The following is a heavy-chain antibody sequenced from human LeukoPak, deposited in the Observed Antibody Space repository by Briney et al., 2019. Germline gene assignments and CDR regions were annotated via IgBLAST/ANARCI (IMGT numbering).Heavy chain of an antibody. CDR1: GGSISSYY. CDR2: ISHSGST. Sequence: PSETLSLTCTVSGGSISSYYWSWIRQPPGKGLEWIGEISHSGSTNYNPSLKSRVTISVDKSKNQFSLKLSSVTAADTAVYYCARPRKHDYYDMDVWGKGTTVTVSS. CDR3: ARPRKHDYYDMDV. J-gene: IGHJ6*03. V-gene: IGHV4-59*12.